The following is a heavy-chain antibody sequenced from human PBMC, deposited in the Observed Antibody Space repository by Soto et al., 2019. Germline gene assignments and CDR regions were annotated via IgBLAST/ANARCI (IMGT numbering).Heavy chain of an antibody. V-gene: IGHV3-23*01. D-gene: IGHD3-10*01. CDR2: ISGSGGST. CDR1: GFTFSSYA. Sequence: GGSLRLSCAASGFTFSSYAMSWARQAPGKGLEWVSAISGSGGSTYYADSVKGRFTISRDNSKNTLYLQMNSLRAEDTAVYYCAKDGSGRNYDYYYGMDVWGYGTTVTVSS. CDR3: AKDGSGRNYDYYYGMDV. J-gene: IGHJ6*04.